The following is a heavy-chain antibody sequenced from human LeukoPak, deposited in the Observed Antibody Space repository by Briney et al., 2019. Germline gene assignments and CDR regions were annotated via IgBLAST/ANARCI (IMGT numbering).Heavy chain of an antibody. V-gene: IGHV3-23*01. D-gene: IGHD4-17*01. CDR2: ISGSGGST. CDR1: GFTFSSYA. Sequence: AGGSLRLSCAASGFTFSSYAMSWVRQAPGKGLEWVSAISGSGGSTYYADSVKGRFTISRDNSKNTLYLQMNSLRAEDTAVYYCAKRGDYGDYIIQYYYYYGMDVWGQGTTVTVSS. J-gene: IGHJ6*02. CDR3: AKRGDYGDYIIQYYYYYGMDV.